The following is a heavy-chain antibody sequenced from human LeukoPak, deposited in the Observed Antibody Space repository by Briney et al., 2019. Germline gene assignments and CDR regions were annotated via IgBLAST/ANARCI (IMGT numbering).Heavy chain of an antibody. Sequence: PSETLSLTCTVSGGSTSSSSYSWGWIRQPPGKGLEWIGSIYYSGSTYYNPSLKSQVTISMDTSKNQFSLNLNSVTAADTAVYYCARDRAGGSFDIWGQGTMVTVSS. CDR3: ARDRAGGSFDI. V-gene: IGHV4-39*07. J-gene: IGHJ3*02. CDR1: GGSTSSSSYS. D-gene: IGHD2-15*01. CDR2: IYYSGST.